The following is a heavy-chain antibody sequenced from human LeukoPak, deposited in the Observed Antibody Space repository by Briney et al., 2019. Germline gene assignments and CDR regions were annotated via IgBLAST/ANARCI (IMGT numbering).Heavy chain of an antibody. Sequence: ASVKVSCKASGYTLTHYQMHWVRQAPRQGLEWMGVINPNAGTTTYAQNFRGRVTVTGDTSTSTVYMELSNLRSEDTAVYYCAREEWFDPWGQGTLVTVSS. CDR2: INPNAGTT. V-gene: IGHV1-46*01. CDR3: AREEWFDP. CDR1: GYTLTHYQ. J-gene: IGHJ5*02.